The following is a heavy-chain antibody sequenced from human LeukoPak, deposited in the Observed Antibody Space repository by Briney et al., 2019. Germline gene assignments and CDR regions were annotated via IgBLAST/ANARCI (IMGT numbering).Heavy chain of an antibody. J-gene: IGHJ4*02. V-gene: IGHV4-39*01. CDR1: GGSISSSSYY. CDR2: IYYSGST. CDR3: ARGGITGTTIDY. Sequence: SETLSLTCIVSGGSISSSSYYWGWIRQPPGKGLEWIGSIYYSGSTYYNPSLKSRVTISVDTSKNQFSLKLSSVTAAGTAVYYCARGGITGTTIDYWGQGTLVTVSS. D-gene: IGHD1-7*01.